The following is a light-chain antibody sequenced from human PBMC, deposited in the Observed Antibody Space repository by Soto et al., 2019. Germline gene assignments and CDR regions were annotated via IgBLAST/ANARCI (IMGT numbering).Light chain of an antibody. V-gene: IGLV1-44*01. CDR3: AAWDNTLDGHVV. J-gene: IGLJ2*01. CDR2: DND. Sequence: QLVLTQPPSASGTPGQRVTISCSGSTSNIGTNTVNWYQHLPGTAPKLLIYDNDQRPSGVPDRFSGSRSGTSASLAINGLQSEDEAAYYCAAWDNTLDGHVVFGGGTKLTVL. CDR1: TSNIGTNT.